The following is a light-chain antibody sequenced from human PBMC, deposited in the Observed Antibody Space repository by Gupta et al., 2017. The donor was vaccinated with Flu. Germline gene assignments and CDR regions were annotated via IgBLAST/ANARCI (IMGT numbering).Light chain of an antibody. CDR2: LGF. J-gene: IGKJ2*01. CDR1: QSRLHSNGYNY. V-gene: IGKV2-28*01. CDR3: KQSLQTPYT. Sequence: VTPGEPASISCRTSQSRLHSNGYNYLDWYLQKPGQSPQLLIYLGFNRAYGVPDRFSGSGSGTNFTLKISRVEADDVGVYYCKQSLQTPYTFGEGTKVDIK.